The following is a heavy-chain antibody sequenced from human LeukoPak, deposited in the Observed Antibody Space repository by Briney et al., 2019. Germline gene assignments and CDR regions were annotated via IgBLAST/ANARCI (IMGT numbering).Heavy chain of an antibody. J-gene: IGHJ6*02. CDR1: GYTFTSYY. CDR2: INPSGGST. CDR3: ARVAQVTPARSYYYYGMDV. Sequence: ASVKVSCKASGYTFTSYYMHWVRQAPGQGLEWMGIINPSGGSTSYAQKFQGRVTMTRDTSTSTVYMELSSLRSEDTAVYYCARVAQVTPARSYYYYGMDVWGQGTTVTVSS. V-gene: IGHV1-46*01. D-gene: IGHD2-21*02.